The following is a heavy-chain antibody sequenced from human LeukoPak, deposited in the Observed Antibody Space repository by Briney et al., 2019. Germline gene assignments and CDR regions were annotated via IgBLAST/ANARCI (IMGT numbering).Heavy chain of an antibody. D-gene: IGHD4-17*01. J-gene: IGHJ4*02. V-gene: IGHV4-59*01. Sequence: ETLSLTCTVSGGSINGYYWTWIRQPPGKGLEWIGFVYYSASTNYNPSLKSRVTISVDTSKKQFSLRLSSVTTAETAVYYCARGIMTTVPTFASWGQGTLVTVSS. CDR2: VYYSAST. CDR1: GGSINGYY. CDR3: ARGIMTTVPTFAS.